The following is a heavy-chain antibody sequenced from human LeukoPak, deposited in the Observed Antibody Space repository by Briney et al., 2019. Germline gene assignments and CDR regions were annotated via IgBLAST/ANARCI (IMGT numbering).Heavy chain of an antibody. CDR1: GGSISSYY. V-gene: IGHV4-59*12. Sequence: PSETLSLTCTVSGGSISSYYWSWIRHPPGKGLEWIGYIYYSGSTNYNPSLKSRVTISVDTSKNQFSLKLSSVTAADTAVYYCAREGIVVVPAAPSSYYMDVWGKGTTVTVSS. CDR2: IYYSGST. D-gene: IGHD2-2*01. CDR3: AREGIVVVPAAPSSYYMDV. J-gene: IGHJ6*03.